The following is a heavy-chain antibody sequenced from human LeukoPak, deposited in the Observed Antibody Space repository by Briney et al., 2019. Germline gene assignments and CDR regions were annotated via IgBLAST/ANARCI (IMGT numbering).Heavy chain of an antibody. V-gene: IGHV5-51*01. J-gene: IGHJ3*01. CDR3: ARPPFT. CDR1: GYTFSTNW. Sequence: GESLKISCKGFGYTFSTNWISWVRQLPGKGLEWMGIIYPGDSDTRYSPSFQGQVTISADKSISTTYLQWSSLKASDTAMYYCARPPFTWGQGTMVIVSS. CDR2: IYPGDSDT.